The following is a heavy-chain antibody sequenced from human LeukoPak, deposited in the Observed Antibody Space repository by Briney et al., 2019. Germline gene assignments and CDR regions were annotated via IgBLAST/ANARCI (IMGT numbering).Heavy chain of an antibody. V-gene: IGHV3-53*04. Sequence: PGGSLRLSCAATGFTVSSNYMSWVRQAPGKGLEWVSVLYSDASTYCADSVKGRFIISRLSSENTLYLQMNSLRVEDTAVYYCARMNSGTYFDYWGQGTLVSVSS. CDR3: ARMNSGTYFDY. CDR1: GFTVSSNY. D-gene: IGHD1-26*01. J-gene: IGHJ4*02. CDR2: LYSDAST.